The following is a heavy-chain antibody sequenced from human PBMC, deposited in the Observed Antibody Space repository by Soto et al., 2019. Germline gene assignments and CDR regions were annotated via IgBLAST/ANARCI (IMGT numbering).Heavy chain of an antibody. V-gene: IGHV4-34*01. J-gene: IGHJ3*02. CDR2: INHSGNN. D-gene: IGHD3-9*01. CDR1: GGSFSTYY. CDR3: ARGGSNDWQVAFDI. Sequence: SETLSLTCVVSGGSFSTYYYNWIRQSPGKGLEWIGEINHSGNNNYSPSLKSRVTMSLDTSKNQFSLKLTSVTAADTAVYYCARGGSNDWQVAFDIWGQGPMVTVSS.